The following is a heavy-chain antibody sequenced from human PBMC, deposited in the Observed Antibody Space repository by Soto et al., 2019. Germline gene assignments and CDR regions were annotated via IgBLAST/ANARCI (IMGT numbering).Heavy chain of an antibody. CDR1: GGSISSGGYY. Sequence: QVQLQESGPGLVKPSQTLSLTCTVSGGSISSGGYYWSWIRQHPGKGLEWIGYIYYSENTYYNPSLKTRFTISVDTSKNQFSLKLSSVTAADTAVYYCARRWGFDDSRGLDYWGQGTLVTVSS. CDR2: IYYSENT. V-gene: IGHV4-31*03. CDR3: ARRWGFDDSRGLDY. J-gene: IGHJ4*02. D-gene: IGHD3-22*01.